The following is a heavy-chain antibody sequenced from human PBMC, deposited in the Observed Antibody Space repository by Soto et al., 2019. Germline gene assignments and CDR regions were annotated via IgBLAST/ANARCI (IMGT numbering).Heavy chain of an antibody. CDR3: ARISVIGQAAFDL. CDR1: GYTFTSHA. CDR2: INAGNGNT. V-gene: IGHV1-3*03. Sequence: ASVKVSCKASGYTFTSHAMHWVRQAPGQRLEWMGWINAGNGNTKYSQKFQGRFTISRDTSKNTLYLQMGSLSAEDMAVYYCARISVIGQAAFDLWGQGTMVTVSS. J-gene: IGHJ3*01.